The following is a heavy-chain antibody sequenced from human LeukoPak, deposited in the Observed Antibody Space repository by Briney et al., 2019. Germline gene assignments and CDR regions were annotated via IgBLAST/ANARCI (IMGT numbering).Heavy chain of an antibody. Sequence: PGGSLRLSCAASGFTFSRYSINWVRKAPGRGLEWVSYIDSTSSPIYYTHSVKGRFTVSGDNAKNSLYLQMNSLRAEDTAVYYCTRQGVFGEVDYWGQGILVTVSS. CDR1: GFTFSRYS. CDR2: IDSTSSPI. CDR3: TRQGVFGEVDY. D-gene: IGHD3-10*02. J-gene: IGHJ4*02. V-gene: IGHV3-48*01.